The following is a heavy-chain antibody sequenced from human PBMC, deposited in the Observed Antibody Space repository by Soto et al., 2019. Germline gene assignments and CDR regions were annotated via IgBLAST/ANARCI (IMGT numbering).Heavy chain of an antibody. CDR2: FDPVNSAD. CDR1: RNSFGTYM. Sequence: PAECMPISCMRLRNSFGTYMIGWVRHAPGKGLEWKGVFDPVNSADRYSPSFQGQVVISADKSVSTTYLQWDSLKASDTAVYYCMTYTSICGSRDFLDFWGQGTLVIVSA. V-gene: IGHV5-51*01. CDR3: MTYTSICGSRDFLDF. D-gene: IGHD3-16*01. J-gene: IGHJ4*02.